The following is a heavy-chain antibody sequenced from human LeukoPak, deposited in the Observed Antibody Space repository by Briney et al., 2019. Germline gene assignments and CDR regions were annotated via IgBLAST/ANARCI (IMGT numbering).Heavy chain of an antibody. CDR1: GCSISSGGYS. J-gene: IGHJ4*02. D-gene: IGHD4-17*01. V-gene: IGHV4-30-2*01. Sequence: SETLSLTCAVSGCSISSGGYSWSWIRQPPGKGLEWIGYIYHSGSTYYNPSLKSRVTISVDRSKNQFSLKLSSVTAADTAVYYCAGSRKTTPSGYFDYWGQGTLVTVSS. CDR3: AGSRKTTPSGYFDY. CDR2: IYHSGST.